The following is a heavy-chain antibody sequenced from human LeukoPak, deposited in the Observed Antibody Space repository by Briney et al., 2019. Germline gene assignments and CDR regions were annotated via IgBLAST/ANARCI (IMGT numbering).Heavy chain of an antibody. CDR2: IHYTGST. CDR3: ARGQRGYRYGYFYYYMDV. CDR1: GGSIRSASYN. Sequence: SGTLSLTCTVSGGSIRSASYNWGWIRQPPGRGLEWIGSIHYTGSTYYNPSLKSRVTISIDTSKNQFSLRLSSVTAADTAVYYCARGQRGYRYGYFYYYMDVWGKGTTVTVSS. V-gene: IGHV4-39*07. D-gene: IGHD5-18*01. J-gene: IGHJ6*03.